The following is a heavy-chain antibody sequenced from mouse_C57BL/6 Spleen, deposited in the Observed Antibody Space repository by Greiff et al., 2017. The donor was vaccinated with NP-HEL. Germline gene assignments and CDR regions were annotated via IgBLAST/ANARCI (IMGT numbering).Heavy chain of an antibody. CDR1: GYTFTDYN. Sequence: VQLQQSGPALVKPGASVKIPCKASGYTFTDYNMDWVKQSHGKSLEWIGDINPNNGGTIYNQKFKGKATLTVDKSSSTAYMELRSLTSEDTAVYYCARRYYSNLYWYFDVWGTGTTVTVSS. V-gene: IGHV1-18*01. CDR3: ARRYYSNLYWYFDV. J-gene: IGHJ1*03. CDR2: INPNNGGT. D-gene: IGHD2-5*01.